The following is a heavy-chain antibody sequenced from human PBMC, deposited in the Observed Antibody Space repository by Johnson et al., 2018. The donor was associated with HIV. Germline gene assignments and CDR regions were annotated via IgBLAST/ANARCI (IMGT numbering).Heavy chain of an antibody. CDR1: AFTFSNAW. Sequence: VQLVESGGGLVQPGGSLRLSCEASAFTFSNAWMSWVRQAPGKGLEWVGRIKSKADGGTAVYAAPVKDRFTISRDDSKNTLYLQMNSLRAEDTAVYYCAREEGDYGDSFTDDAFDIWGQGTMVTVSS. J-gene: IGHJ3*02. CDR3: AREEGDYGDSFTDDAFDI. CDR2: IKSKADGGTA. V-gene: IGHV3-15*01. D-gene: IGHD4-17*01.